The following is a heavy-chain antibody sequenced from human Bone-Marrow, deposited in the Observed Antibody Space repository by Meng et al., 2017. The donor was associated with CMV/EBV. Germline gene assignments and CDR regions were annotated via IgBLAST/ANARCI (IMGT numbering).Heavy chain of an antibody. Sequence: SETLSLTCTVYGGSFNAYYYNWFRQAPGKGLEWIGEINHSGGTNYNPSLKSRVTISVDKSNNQLSLRLTSVTAADTAVYYCASESATYLGGRIYYHGMDVWGQGTTVTVSS. D-gene: IGHD1-26*01. V-gene: IGHV4-34*01. CDR1: GGSFNAYY. CDR3: ASESATYLGGRIYYHGMDV. J-gene: IGHJ6*02. CDR2: INHSGGT.